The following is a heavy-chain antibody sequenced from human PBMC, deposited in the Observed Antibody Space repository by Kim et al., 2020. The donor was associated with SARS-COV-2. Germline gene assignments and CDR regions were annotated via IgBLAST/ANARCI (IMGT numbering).Heavy chain of an antibody. CDR3: ARDTSGYSSGWYYFDY. J-gene: IGHJ4*02. D-gene: IGHD6-19*01. V-gene: IGHV1-3*01. Sequence: KFQGRGTITRDTSAVTAYMELSSLRSEDTAVYYCARDTSGYSSGWYYFDYWGQGTLVTVSS.